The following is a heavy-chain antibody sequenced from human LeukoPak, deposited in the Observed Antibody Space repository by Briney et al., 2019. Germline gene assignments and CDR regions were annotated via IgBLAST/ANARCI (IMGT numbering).Heavy chain of an antibody. CDR2: ISSSSSTI. V-gene: IGHV3-48*04. Sequence: GGSLRLSCAASGFTFSSYSMNWVRQAPGKGLEWVSYISSSSSTIYYADSVKGRFTISRDNAKNSLYLQMNSLRAEDTAVYYCARDSPQPFGELSLPDYWGQGTLVTVSS. D-gene: IGHD3-10*01. J-gene: IGHJ4*02. CDR1: GFTFSSYS. CDR3: ARDSPQPFGELSLPDY.